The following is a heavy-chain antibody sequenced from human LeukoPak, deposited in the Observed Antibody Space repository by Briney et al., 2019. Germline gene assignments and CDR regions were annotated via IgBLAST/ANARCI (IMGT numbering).Heavy chain of an antibody. D-gene: IGHD4-17*01. CDR2: IYYSGLT. V-gene: IGHV4-39*02. CDR3: ASVTFDDYGDYDRGDYFDH. J-gene: IGHJ4*02. Sequence: PSETLSLTCTVSGASISSSSSSWGWVRQPQGKGPEWIGSIYYSGLTYDNPSLKSRVSISVDPSKNHFSLKVSSVTAADTAVYYCASVTFDDYGDYDRGDYFDHWGQGTLVTVSS. CDR1: GASISSSSSS.